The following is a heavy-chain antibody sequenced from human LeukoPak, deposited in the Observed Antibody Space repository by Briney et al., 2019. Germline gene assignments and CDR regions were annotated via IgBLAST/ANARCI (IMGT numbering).Heavy chain of an antibody. CDR3: ARLDYFTYAVVNTFDY. CDR2: ISYSGST. CDR1: GGSIRSYY. Sequence: PSETPSLTCTVSGGSIRSYYWSWIRQPPGKGLEWIGYISYSGSTKYNPSLKSRVSISADTSKNQFSLKLSSVTAADTAVYYCARLDYFTYAVVNTFDYWGQGTLVTVSS. D-gene: IGHD4-23*01. V-gene: IGHV4-59*01. J-gene: IGHJ4*02.